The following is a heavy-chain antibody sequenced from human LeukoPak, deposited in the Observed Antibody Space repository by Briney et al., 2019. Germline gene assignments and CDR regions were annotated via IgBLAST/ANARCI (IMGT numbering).Heavy chain of an antibody. Sequence: GGSLRLSCAVSGFTFKNYEMSWVRQAPGKGLEWVSDISGRGSTIHYAESVKGRFSISRDNAKNSLYLQMNSVKVEDTAVYYCVRDGGVDDYSDYWGQGTLVSVSS. CDR2: ISGRGSTI. CDR1: GFTFKNYE. D-gene: IGHD3-16*01. CDR3: VRDGGVDDYSDY. V-gene: IGHV3-48*03. J-gene: IGHJ4*02.